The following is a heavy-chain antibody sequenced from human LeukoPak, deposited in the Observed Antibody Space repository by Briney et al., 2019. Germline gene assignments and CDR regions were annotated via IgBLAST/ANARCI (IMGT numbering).Heavy chain of an antibody. D-gene: IGHD3-10*01. CDR3: AKDLYYYGSGNYIDY. Sequence: PGGSLRLSCAASGFTFSSYAMSWVRQAPGKGLEWVSAISGSGGSRYSADSVKGRFTISRDNPKNTLYLQMNSLRAEDTAIYYCAKDLYYYGSGNYIDYWGQGTLVTVSS. J-gene: IGHJ4*02. V-gene: IGHV3-23*01. CDR1: GFTFSSYA. CDR2: ISGSGGSR.